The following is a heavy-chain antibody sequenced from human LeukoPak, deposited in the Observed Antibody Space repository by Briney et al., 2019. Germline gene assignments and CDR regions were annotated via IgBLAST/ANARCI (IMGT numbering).Heavy chain of an antibody. CDR1: GASVTSYY. V-gene: IGHV4-59*02. CDR3: ARRIIARGLGQENWFYP. Sequence: SETLSLTCTVSGASVTSYYWNWIRQPPGKGLEWIGYIFYSGTTNYNPSLNSRVTMSLDTSKNQFSLKLSSVTAADTAVYYCARRIIARGLGQENWFYPWGQGILVTVSS. CDR2: IFYSGTT. J-gene: IGHJ5*02. D-gene: IGHD3-16*01.